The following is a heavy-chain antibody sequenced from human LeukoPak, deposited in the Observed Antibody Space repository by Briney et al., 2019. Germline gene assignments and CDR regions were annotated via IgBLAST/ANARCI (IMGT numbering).Heavy chain of an antibody. V-gene: IGHV1-69*05. CDR1: GGTFSSYA. Sequence: GASVKVSCKASGGTFSSYAISWVRQAPGQGLEWMGGIIPIFGTANYAQKSQGRVTITTDDSTSTAYLELSSLRSEDTAVYYCARDRYYDSSGYYRGSADAFDIWGQGTMVTVSS. D-gene: IGHD3-22*01. CDR3: ARDRYYDSSGYYRGSADAFDI. J-gene: IGHJ3*02. CDR2: IIPIFGTA.